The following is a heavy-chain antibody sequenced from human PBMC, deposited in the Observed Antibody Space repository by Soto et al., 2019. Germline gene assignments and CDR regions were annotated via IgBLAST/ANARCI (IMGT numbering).Heavy chain of an antibody. CDR1: GFPLSDSA. J-gene: IGHJ6*03. Sequence: EVQLVESGGGLVQPGGSLKLACLGSGFPLSDSAIHWVRKASGKGLEWVGRIRSKTNNYATTYGAPVRGRFTLSRDESKNTAYLQKNNLSSEDAAVYYCTRHAGRQVEPSFYYYFMDVWGKATTVSV. V-gene: IGHV3-73*01. D-gene: IGHD6-6*01. CDR3: TRHAGRQVEPSFYYYFMDV. CDR2: IRSKTNNYAT.